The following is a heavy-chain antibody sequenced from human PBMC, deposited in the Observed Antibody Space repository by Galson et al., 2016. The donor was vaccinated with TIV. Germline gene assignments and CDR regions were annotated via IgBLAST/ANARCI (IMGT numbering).Heavy chain of an antibody. V-gene: IGHV3-9*01. CDR3: ARGDYFDNSGYSDY. CDR2: ISWGSDST. CDR1: GFRIDDFA. J-gene: IGHJ4*02. D-gene: IGHD3-22*01. Sequence: SLRLSCAASGFRIDDFAMYWVRQPPGKGLEWVSGISWGSDSTGYADSVKGRFTISRDNAKNSLYLQMNSLRAEDTAFYYCARGDYFDNSGYSDYWGQGTLVTVSS.